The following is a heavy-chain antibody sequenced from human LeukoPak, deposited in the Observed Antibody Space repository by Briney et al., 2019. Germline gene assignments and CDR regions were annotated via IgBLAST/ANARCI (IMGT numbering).Heavy chain of an antibody. V-gene: IGHV3-21*04. CDR2: VSSSSSYI. J-gene: IGHJ5*02. D-gene: IGHD1-26*01. CDR1: GFTFSSYA. CDR3: TRDSGTYNWFDP. Sequence: PGGSLRLSCAASGFTFSSYAMNWVGQAPGKGLEWVSFVSSSSSYIYYADSVKGRFTISRDNAKNSLYLQMKSLKTEDTALYYCTRDSGTYNWFDPWGQGTLVTVSS.